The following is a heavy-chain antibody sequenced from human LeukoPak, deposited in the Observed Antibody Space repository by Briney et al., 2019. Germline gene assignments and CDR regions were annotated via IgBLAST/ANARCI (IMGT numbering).Heavy chain of an antibody. CDR2: ISSSSSYI. CDR1: GFTFGSYG. J-gene: IGHJ4*02. CDR3: AKENATYYYDSSGYLGWRFPFDY. V-gene: IGHV3-21*01. Sequence: GGSLRLSCAASGFTFGSYGMSWVRQAPGKGLEWVSSISSSSSYIYYADSVKGRFTISRDNAKNSLYLQMNSLRAEDTAVYYCAKENATYYYDSSGYLGWRFPFDYWGQGTLVTVSS. D-gene: IGHD3-22*01.